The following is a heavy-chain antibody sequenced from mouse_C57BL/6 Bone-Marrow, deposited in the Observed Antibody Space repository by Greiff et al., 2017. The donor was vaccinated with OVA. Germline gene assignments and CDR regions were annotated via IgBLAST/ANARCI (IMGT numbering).Heavy chain of an antibody. CDR2: ISNGGGST. J-gene: IGHJ1*03. CDR1: GFTFSDYY. V-gene: IGHV5-12*01. CDR3: ARVYYDYFNWYFDV. D-gene: IGHD2-4*01. Sequence: DVKLVESGGGLVQPGGSLKLSCAASGFTFSDYYMYWVRQTPEKRLEWVAYISNGGGSTYYPDTVKGRFTISRDNAKNTLYLQMSRLKSEDTAMYYCARVYYDYFNWYFDVWGTGTTVTVSS.